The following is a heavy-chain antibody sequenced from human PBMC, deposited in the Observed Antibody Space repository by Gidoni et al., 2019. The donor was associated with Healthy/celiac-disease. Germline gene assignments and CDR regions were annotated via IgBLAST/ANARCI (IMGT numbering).Heavy chain of an antibody. Sequence: EVQLVESGGGLVQPGGSLRLSCAASGFTFSSSWMHWVRQAPGKGLVWVSRINSDGSSTSYADSVKGRFTISRDNAKNTLYLQMNSLRAEDTAVYYCARDRDYDYIWGSYPGVYWGQGTLVTVSS. CDR3: ARDRDYDYIWGSYPGVY. V-gene: IGHV3-74*01. CDR1: GFTFSSSW. D-gene: IGHD3-16*02. J-gene: IGHJ4*02. CDR2: INSDGSST.